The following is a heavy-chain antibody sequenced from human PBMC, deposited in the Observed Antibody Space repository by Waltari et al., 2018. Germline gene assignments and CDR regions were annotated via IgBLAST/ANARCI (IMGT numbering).Heavy chain of an antibody. J-gene: IGHJ4*02. CDR1: GFSISGYW. V-gene: IGHV3-74*01. D-gene: IGHD6-6*01. CDR2: IHSDGSST. CDR3: ARDGLGSSHDY. Sequence: EVQLVESGGGLIQPGGSLRLSCAASGFSISGYWMHWVRLPPGKGLVWVSRIHSDGSSTSDVDSVRGRFTVSRDNAKNTVYLQMNSLRADDTGVYFCARDGLGSSHDYWGQGTLVTVSS.